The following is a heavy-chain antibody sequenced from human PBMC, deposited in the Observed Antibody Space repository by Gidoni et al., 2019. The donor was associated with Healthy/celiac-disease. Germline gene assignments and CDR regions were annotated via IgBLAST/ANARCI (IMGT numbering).Heavy chain of an antibody. J-gene: IGHJ4*02. CDR3: ARDEDPYDSSGYYGY. CDR2: ISYDGSNK. D-gene: IGHD3-22*01. Sequence: QVQLVESGGGVVQPGGSLRLSCAASGFTFSSYAMHGVRQAPGKGLEWVAVISYDGSNKYYADSVKGRFTISRDNSKNTLYLQMNSLRAEDTAVYYCARDEDPYDSSGYYGYWGQGTLVTVSS. V-gene: IGHV3-30-3*01. CDR1: GFTFSSYA.